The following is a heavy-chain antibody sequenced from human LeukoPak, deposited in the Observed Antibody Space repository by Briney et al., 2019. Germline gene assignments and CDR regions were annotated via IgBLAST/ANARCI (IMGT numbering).Heavy chain of an antibody. D-gene: IGHD6-6*01. J-gene: IGHJ4*02. Sequence: GGSLRLSCAASGFTFSSYAMHWVRQAPGKGLEWVAVISYDGSNKYYADSVKGRFTISRDNSKNTLYLQMNSLRAEDTAVYYCARVDRGSEESSYYFDYWGQGTLVTVSS. CDR3: ARVDRGSEESSYYFDY. CDR2: ISYDGSNK. CDR1: GFTFSSYA. V-gene: IGHV3-30-3*01.